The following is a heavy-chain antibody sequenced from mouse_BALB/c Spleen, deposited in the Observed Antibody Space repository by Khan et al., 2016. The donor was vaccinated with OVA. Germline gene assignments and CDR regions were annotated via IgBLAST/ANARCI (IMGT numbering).Heavy chain of an antibody. Sequence: EVKLEVSGPGLVKPSQTVSLTCTVTGISITTGNYRWSWIRQFPGNKLEWIGNIYYSGTITYNPSLPSRTTFTRDTSKSQFFLEMNSLTAVDTATYCGARYDGSLYWYIDDWGAGTTVTVSS. V-gene: IGHV3-5*02. CDR3: ARYDGSLYWYIDD. J-gene: IGHJ1*01. CDR1: GISITTGNYR. D-gene: IGHD1-1*01. CDR2: IYYSGTI.